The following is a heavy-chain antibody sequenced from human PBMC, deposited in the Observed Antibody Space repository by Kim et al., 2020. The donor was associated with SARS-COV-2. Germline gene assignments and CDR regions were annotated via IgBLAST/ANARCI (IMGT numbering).Heavy chain of an antibody. V-gene: IGHV3-11*01. Sequence: GGSLRLSCAASGFTFSDYYMSWIRQAPGKGLEWVSYISSSGSTIYYADSVKGRFTISRDNAKNSLYLQMNSLRAEDTAVYYCAREVLRYFDWHALVAFDIWGQGTMVTVSS. CDR2: ISSSGSTI. CDR1: GFTFSDYY. J-gene: IGHJ3*02. D-gene: IGHD3-9*01. CDR3: AREVLRYFDWHALVAFDI.